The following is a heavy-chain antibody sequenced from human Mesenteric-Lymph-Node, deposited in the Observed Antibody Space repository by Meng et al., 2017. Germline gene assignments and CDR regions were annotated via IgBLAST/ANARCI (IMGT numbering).Heavy chain of an antibody. D-gene: IGHD3-10*01. J-gene: IGHJ3*01. CDR3: ARSYFDSSDAFEF. CDR1: GGSFSGYY. CDR2: INHRGST. V-gene: IGHV4-34*01. Sequence: SQTLSLTCAVYGGSFSGYYWSWIRQSPGKGLEWIGDINHRGSTNYNPSLQTRVSMSVDTSKNQFSLKLTSVTATGTAVYCCARSYFDSSDAFEFWGQGTMVTVSS.